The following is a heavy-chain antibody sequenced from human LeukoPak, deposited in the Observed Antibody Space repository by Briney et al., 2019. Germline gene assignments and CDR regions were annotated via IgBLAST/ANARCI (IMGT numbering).Heavy chain of an antibody. CDR1: GFTFSGYS. V-gene: IGHV3-21*01. D-gene: IGHD2-21*02. Sequence: GGSLRLSCAASGFTFSGYSMNWVRQAPGKGLEWVSCISSSGVYIYYADSMKGRFTISRDNAKNSLYLQMNGLRAEDTAVYYCVKDTRIVVVTAKYYFDYWGQGTLVTVSS. CDR3: VKDTRIVVVTAKYYFDY. J-gene: IGHJ4*02. CDR2: ISSSGVYI.